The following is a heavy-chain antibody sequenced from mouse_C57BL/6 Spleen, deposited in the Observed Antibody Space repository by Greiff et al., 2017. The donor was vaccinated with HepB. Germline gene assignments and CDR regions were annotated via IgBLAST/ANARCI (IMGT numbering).Heavy chain of an antibody. J-gene: IGHJ4*01. Sequence: EVQRVESGGGLVKPGGSLKLSCAASGFTFSSYTMSWVRQTPEKRLEWVATISGGGGNTYYPDSVKGRFTISRDNAKNTLYLQMSSLRSEDTALYYCARRGAPHAMDYWGQGTSVTVSS. CDR2: ISGGGGNT. V-gene: IGHV5-9*01. CDR1: GFTFSSYT. CDR3: ARRGAPHAMDY. D-gene: IGHD1-3*01.